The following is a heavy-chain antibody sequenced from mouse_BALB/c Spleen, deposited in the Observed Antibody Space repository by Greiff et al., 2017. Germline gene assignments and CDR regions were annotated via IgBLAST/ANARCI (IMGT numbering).Heavy chain of an antibody. Sequence: EVKVEESGGGLVQPGGSLRLSCATSGFTFTDYYMSWVRQPPGKALEWLGFIRNKANGYTTEYSASVKGRFTISRDNSQSILYLQMNTLRAEDSATYYCAREMGRWDYAMDYWGQGTSVTVSS. CDR2: IRNKANGYTT. D-gene: IGHD4-1*01. CDR1: GFTFTDYY. CDR3: AREMGRWDYAMDY. V-gene: IGHV7-3*02. J-gene: IGHJ4*01.